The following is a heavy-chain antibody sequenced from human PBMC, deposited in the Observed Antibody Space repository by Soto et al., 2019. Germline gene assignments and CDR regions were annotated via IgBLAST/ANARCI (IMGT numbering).Heavy chain of an antibody. CDR2: IPYDGRDK. CDR1: GFTFRSYA. V-gene: IGHV3-30*04. Sequence: GGSLRVSWAASGFTFRSYATHWVRQAPGKGLEWVAVIPYDGRDKKHADSVKGRFTISRDNSNNMLYLQMNSLRAEDTAVYYCARDASTGAADYYFDYWGQGTLVTVSS. J-gene: IGHJ4*02. CDR3: ARDASTGAADYYFDY. D-gene: IGHD5-12*01.